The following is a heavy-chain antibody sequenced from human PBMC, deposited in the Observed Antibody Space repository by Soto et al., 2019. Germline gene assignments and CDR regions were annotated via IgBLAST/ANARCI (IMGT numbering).Heavy chain of an antibody. J-gene: IGHJ6*02. D-gene: IGHD6-13*01. Sequence: GGSLRLSCAASGFTFSSYAMSWVRQAPGKGLEWVSAISGSGGSTYYADSVKGRFTISRDNSKNTLYLQMNSLRAEDTAVYYCAKIIAAAGTLRVRDYYYYGMDVWGQGTTVTVSS. CDR3: AKIIAAAGTLRVRDYYYYGMDV. V-gene: IGHV3-23*01. CDR1: GFTFSSYA. CDR2: ISGSGGST.